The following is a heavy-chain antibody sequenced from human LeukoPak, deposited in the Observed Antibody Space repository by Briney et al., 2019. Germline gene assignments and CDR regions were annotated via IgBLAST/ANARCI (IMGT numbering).Heavy chain of an antibody. CDR1: GGSISSGANY. CDR2: IYYSGRT. J-gene: IGHJ4*02. V-gene: IGHV4-39*07. Sequence: SETLSLTCTVSGGSISSGANYWGCIRQPPGKGLEWIGSIYYSGRTYNNASLKSRVTISLDTSKNQFSLKLSSVTAADTAIYYCARKDPGYSGYSDFDYWGQGTLVTVSS. CDR3: ARKDPGYSGYSDFDY. D-gene: IGHD5-12*01.